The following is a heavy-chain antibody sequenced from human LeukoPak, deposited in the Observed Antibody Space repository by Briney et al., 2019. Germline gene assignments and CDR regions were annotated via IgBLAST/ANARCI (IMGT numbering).Heavy chain of an antibody. CDR1: GFTVSSNY. D-gene: IGHD3-22*01. CDR2: IYSGGST. Sequence: PGGSLRLSCAASGFTVSSNYMSWVRQAPGKGLEWVSVIYSGGSTYYADSVKGRFTISRDNSKKTLYLQMNSLRAEDTAVYYCAREDSSGSYNWFDPWGQGTLVTVSS. CDR3: AREDSSGSYNWFDP. V-gene: IGHV3-53*01. J-gene: IGHJ5*02.